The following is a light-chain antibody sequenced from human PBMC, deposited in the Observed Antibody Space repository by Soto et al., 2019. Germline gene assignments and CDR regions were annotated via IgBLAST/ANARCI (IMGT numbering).Light chain of an antibody. J-gene: IGLJ1*01. CDR2: EVS. CDR3: SSYTSSSTPHV. Sequence: QSVLTQPASVSGSPGQSITISCTGTSSDVGGYIYVSWFQQHPGKAPKLMIYEVSNRPSGVSNRFSGSKSGNTASLTISGLQAEDEADYYCSSYTSSSTPHVFGTGTRSPS. CDR1: SSDVGGYIY. V-gene: IGLV2-14*01.